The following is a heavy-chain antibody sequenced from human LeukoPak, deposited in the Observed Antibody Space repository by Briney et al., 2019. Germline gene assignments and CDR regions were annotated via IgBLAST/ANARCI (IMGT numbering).Heavy chain of an antibody. CDR2: VYYSGRT. V-gene: IGHV4-59*01. Sequence: PSETLSLTCTVSGGSISSYYWSWIRQPPGKGLEWIGYVYYSGRTNYNPSLKSRVTISVDTSKNQFSLRLSSVTAADTAVYYCARTFSESYYYYGMDVWGQGTTVTVSS. CDR3: ARTFSESYYYYGMDV. D-gene: IGHD1-26*01. CDR1: GGSISSYY. J-gene: IGHJ6*02.